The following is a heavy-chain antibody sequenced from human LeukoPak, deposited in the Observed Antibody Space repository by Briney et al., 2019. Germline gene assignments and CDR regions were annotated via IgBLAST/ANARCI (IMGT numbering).Heavy chain of an antibody. Sequence: ASVKVSCKASGGTFSSYAISWVRQAPGQGLEWMGIINPSGGSTSYAQKFQGRVTMTRDMSTSTVYMELSSLRSEDTAVYYCARDLAVTTGFDYWGQGTLVTVSS. V-gene: IGHV1-46*01. D-gene: IGHD4-17*01. J-gene: IGHJ4*02. CDR1: GGTFSSYA. CDR3: ARDLAVTTGFDY. CDR2: INPSGGST.